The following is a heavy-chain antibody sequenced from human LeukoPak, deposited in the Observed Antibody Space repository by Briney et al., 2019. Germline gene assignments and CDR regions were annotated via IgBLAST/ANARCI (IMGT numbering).Heavy chain of an antibody. V-gene: IGHV3-21*01. D-gene: IGHD5-12*01. CDR3: ARGLYSGYEDHPTPNDY. J-gene: IGHJ4*02. CDR1: GFTFSSYE. Sequence: GGSLRLSCAASGFTFSSYEMHWVRQAPGKGLEWVSSITSRSSSMNYADSVKGRFTISRDNAKNSLYLQMNSLRAEDTAVYYCARGLYSGYEDHPTPNDYWGQGTLVTVSS. CDR2: ITSRSSSM.